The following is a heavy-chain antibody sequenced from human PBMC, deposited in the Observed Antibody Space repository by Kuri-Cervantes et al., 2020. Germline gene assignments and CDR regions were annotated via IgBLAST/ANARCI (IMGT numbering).Heavy chain of an antibody. V-gene: IGHV3-7*01. CDR2: IKQDGSEK. CDR3: AKDFGPEFFDY. CDR1: GFTFSSYW. D-gene: IGHD3-10*01. Sequence: GESLKISCAASGFTFSSYWMTWVRQAPGKGLEWVANIKQDGSEKYYVDSVKGRFTISRDNAKNTLYLQMNSLRGEDTAVYYCAKDFGPEFFDYWGQGTLVTVSS. J-gene: IGHJ4*02.